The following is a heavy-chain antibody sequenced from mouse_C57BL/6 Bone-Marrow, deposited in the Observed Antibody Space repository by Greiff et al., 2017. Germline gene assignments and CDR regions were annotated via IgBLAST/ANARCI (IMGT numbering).Heavy chain of an antibody. CDR2: IVPSDSNT. Sequence: QVQLQQPGAELVMPGASVKLSCKASGYTFTSYWLHWVKQRPGQGLEWVGEIVPSDSNTNYNQKFKGKSTLTVDKSSSTAYMQIRSLTSEDSAVYYCAREENDYEYGFAYWGQGTLVTVSA. D-gene: IGHD2-4*01. CDR1: GYTFTSYW. V-gene: IGHV1-69*01. J-gene: IGHJ3*01. CDR3: AREENDYEYGFAY.